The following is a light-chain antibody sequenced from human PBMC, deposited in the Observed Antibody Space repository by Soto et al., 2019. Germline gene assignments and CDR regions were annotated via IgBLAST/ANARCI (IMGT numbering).Light chain of an antibody. CDR2: HVS. Sequence: EIGLTQSPATLSVSPGDSATLSCRASQSVGPNLVWYQQRFGQSPRLLIYHVSTRATGVPARFSGSGSETEFTLTISSLQPEDFAIYYCHQYNNWPSWTFGQGTKVDIK. V-gene: IGKV3-15*01. CDR3: HQYNNWPSWT. CDR1: QSVGPN. J-gene: IGKJ1*01.